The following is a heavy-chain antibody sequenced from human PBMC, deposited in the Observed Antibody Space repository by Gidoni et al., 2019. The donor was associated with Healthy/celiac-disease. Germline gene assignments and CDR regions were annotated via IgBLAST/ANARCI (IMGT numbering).Heavy chain of an antibody. J-gene: IGHJ3*02. V-gene: IGHV4-34*01. CDR3: ARDIRWLVHDAFDI. D-gene: IGHD6-19*01. Sequence: QAQLQQWGAGLLKPSETLSLTCAVYVGSFTGYYSSWIRQPPGKGLEWSGEINHSGSTNYNPALKSRVTISVDTSKNQISLKLSSVTAADTAVYYCARDIRWLVHDAFDIWGQGTMVTVSS. CDR1: VGSFTGYY. CDR2: INHSGST.